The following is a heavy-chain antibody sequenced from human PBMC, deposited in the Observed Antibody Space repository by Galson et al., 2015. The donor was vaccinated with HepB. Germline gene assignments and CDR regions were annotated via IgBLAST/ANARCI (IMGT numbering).Heavy chain of an antibody. CDR3: ARRPYCSSTSCYGFDP. V-gene: IGHV4-59*08. CDR1: GGSISSYY. D-gene: IGHD2-2*01. J-gene: IGHJ5*02. CDR2: IYYSGST. Sequence: ETLSLTCTVSGGSISSYYWSWIRQPPGKGLEWIGYIYYSGSTNYNPSLKSRVTLSLDTSKNQFSLRLSSVTAADTAVYYCARRPYCSSTSCYGFDPWGQGTLVTVSS.